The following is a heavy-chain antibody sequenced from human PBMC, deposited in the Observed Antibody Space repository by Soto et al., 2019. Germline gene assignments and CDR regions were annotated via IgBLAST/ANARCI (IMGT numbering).Heavy chain of an antibody. Sequence: SETLSLTCAVYGGSFSGYYWSWIRQPPGKGLEWIGEINHSGSTNYNPSLKSRVTISVDTSKNQFSLKLSSVTAADTAVYYCASRGEFYDFWSGYYSGWFDPWGQGTLVTVSS. J-gene: IGHJ5*02. CDR1: GGSFSGYY. D-gene: IGHD3-3*01. V-gene: IGHV4-34*01. CDR2: INHSGST. CDR3: ASRGEFYDFWSGYYSGWFDP.